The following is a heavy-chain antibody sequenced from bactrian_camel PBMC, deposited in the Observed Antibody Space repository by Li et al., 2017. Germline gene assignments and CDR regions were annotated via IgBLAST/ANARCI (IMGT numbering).Heavy chain of an antibody. D-gene: IGHD4*01. CDR2: IEGDGST. CDR3: AARACTNCGAQFCFRRGDFTY. Sequence: VQLVESGGGSVQAGGSLRLSCQYSTDGYTGYALAWFRQAPTKDREGVASIEGDGSTSYADSVKGRFTISKDGAKNTLYLQINSLTPEDTGMYYCAARACTNCGAQFCFRRGDFTYWGQGTQVTVS. J-gene: IGHJ4*01. V-gene: IGHV3S55*01. CDR1: TDGYTGYA.